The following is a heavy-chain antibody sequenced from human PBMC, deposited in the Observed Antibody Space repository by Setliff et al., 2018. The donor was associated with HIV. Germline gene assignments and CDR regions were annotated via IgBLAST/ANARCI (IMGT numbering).Heavy chain of an antibody. D-gene: IGHD6-19*01. CDR1: GHTFSNYD. CDR2: MNPNSGDT. Sequence: ASVKVSCKASGHTFSNYDVIWVRRATGQGLEWMGWMNPNSGDTGYSQKFQGRVIMTRDTSISTAYMELSSLRSEDTAVYYCARGLAVAGKSYYSYYYMDVWGKGTTVTVSS. CDR3: ARGLAVAGKSYYSYYYMDV. J-gene: IGHJ6*03. V-gene: IGHV1-8*01.